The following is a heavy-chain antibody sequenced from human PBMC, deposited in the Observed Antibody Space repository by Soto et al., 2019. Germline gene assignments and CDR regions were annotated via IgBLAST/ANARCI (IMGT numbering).Heavy chain of an antibody. CDR1: GFTFSNAW. D-gene: IGHD2-15*01. Sequence: EVQLVESGGGLVKPGGSLRLSCAASGFTFSNAWMSWVRQAPGKGLEWVGRIKSKTDGGTTDYAAPVKGRFTISREDSKHTLYLQMNSLKTEDTAVYYCTTDPDIVVVVATADYWGQGTLVTVSS. V-gene: IGHV3-15*01. CDR3: TTDPDIVVVVATADY. J-gene: IGHJ4*02. CDR2: IKSKTDGGTT.